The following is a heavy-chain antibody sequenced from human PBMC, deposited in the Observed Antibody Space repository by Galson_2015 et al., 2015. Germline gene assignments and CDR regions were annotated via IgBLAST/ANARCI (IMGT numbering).Heavy chain of an antibody. CDR3: ARLGEPAEWMIEDY. CDR2: IIPILGIA. D-gene: IGHD3-16*01. J-gene: IGHJ4*02. Sequence: SVKVSCKASGGTFSSYTISWVRQAPGQGLEWMGRIIPILGIANYAQKFQGRVTITADKSTSTAYMELSSLRSEDTAVYYCARLGEPAEWMIEDYWGQGTLVTVSS. V-gene: IGHV1-69*02. CDR1: GGTFSSYT.